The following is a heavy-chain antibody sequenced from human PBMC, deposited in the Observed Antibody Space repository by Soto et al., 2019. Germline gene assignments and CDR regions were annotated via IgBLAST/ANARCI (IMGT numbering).Heavy chain of an antibody. Sequence: QVQLQESGPGLVKPSGTLSLTCAVSGGSISSSNWWSWVRQPPGKGLEWIGEIYHSGSTNYNPSLKSRVPISVDKSKNHFSLQLSSVTAADTAVYYCAGYGILTGYLYGRDVWGQGTTVTVSS. D-gene: IGHD3-9*01. CDR2: IYHSGST. CDR1: GGSISSSNW. V-gene: IGHV4-4*02. CDR3: AGYGILTGYLYGRDV. J-gene: IGHJ6*02.